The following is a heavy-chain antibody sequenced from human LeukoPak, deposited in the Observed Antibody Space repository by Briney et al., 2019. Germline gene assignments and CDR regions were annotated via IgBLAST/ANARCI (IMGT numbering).Heavy chain of an antibody. V-gene: IGHV1-18*01. CDR1: GYTFTGYG. CDR3: ARGGYYDILTGYPDDY. D-gene: IGHD3-9*01. J-gene: IGHJ4*02. Sequence: ASVKVSCKASGYTFTGYGISWVRQAPGQGLEWMGWISAYNGNTNYAQKLQGRVTMTTDTSTSTAYMELRSLRSDDTAVYYCARGGYYDILTGYPDDYWGQGTLVTVSS. CDR2: ISAYNGNT.